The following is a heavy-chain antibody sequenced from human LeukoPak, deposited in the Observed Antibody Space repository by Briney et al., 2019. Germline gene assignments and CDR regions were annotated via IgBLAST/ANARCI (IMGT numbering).Heavy chain of an antibody. CDR1: GFTFRGSK. J-gene: IGHJ4*02. CDR3: IRQDCGASGCSHPDY. CDR2: ITSKADSYST. Sequence: GGSLKLSCVASGFTFRGSKMHWVRQASGKGLEWVGRITSKADSYSTIYAASVKGRFTISRDDSKNTAYLQMNSLKTEDTAVYYCIRQDCGASGCSHPDYWGQGTLVTVSS. V-gene: IGHV3-73*01. D-gene: IGHD2-21*01.